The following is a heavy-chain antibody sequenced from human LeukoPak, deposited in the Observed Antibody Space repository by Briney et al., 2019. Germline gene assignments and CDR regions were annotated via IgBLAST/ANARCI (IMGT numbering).Heavy chain of an antibody. Sequence: SETLSLTCAVSGYSISSGYYWGWIRQPPGKGLEWIGSIYHSGSTYYNPSLKSRVTISVDTSKNQFSLKLSSVTAADTAVYYCARDRGKSYSNSSSTVTSLEPYGYWGQGTLVTVSS. CDR2: IYHSGST. CDR3: ARDRGKSYSNSSSTVTSLEPYGY. CDR1: GYSISSGYY. V-gene: IGHV4-38-2*02. D-gene: IGHD6-6*01. J-gene: IGHJ4*02.